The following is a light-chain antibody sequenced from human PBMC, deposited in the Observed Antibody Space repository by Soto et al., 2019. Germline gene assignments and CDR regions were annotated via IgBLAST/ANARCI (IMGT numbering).Light chain of an antibody. Sequence: QSALTQPASVPGSPGQSITISCTGTSSDVGGYNYVSWYQQYPDKAPKLIIYEVTNRPAGVSDRFSGSKSGNTASLTISGLQAEDETDYYCTSYTSRDTLLFGGGTKLTVL. CDR3: TSYTSRDTLL. V-gene: IGLV2-14*01. CDR2: EVT. J-gene: IGLJ2*01. CDR1: SSDVGGYNY.